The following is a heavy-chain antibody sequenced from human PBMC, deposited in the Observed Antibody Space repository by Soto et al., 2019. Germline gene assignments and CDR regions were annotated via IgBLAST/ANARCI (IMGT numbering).Heavy chain of an antibody. Sequence: QVQLVQSGAEVRKPGSSVRVSCKASGGKFTTYAINWVRQAPGQRLEWLGGIITFFGAAMYAQKFQDRVTITADEFTTTAYMELSSLRSDDTAVYYCARGGKERFRGPGMDVWGQGTTVTVSS. CDR1: GGKFTTYA. J-gene: IGHJ6*02. CDR2: IITFFGAA. V-gene: IGHV1-69*01. CDR3: ARGGKERFRGPGMDV. D-gene: IGHD1-1*01.